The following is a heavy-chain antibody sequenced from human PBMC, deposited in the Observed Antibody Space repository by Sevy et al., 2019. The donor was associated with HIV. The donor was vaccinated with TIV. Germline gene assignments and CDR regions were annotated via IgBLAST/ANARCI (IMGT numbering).Heavy chain of an antibody. CDR2: IKQDGSEK. D-gene: IGHD3-22*01. V-gene: IGHV3-7*03. Sequence: GGSLRLSCAASGFTFSSYWMSWDRQAPGKGLEWVANIKQDGSEKYYVDSVKGRFTISRDNAKNSLYLQMNSLRAEDTAVYYCARDTSASYYDSSGYYPPRLGAFDIWGQGTMVTVSS. CDR3: ARDTSASYYDSSGYYPPRLGAFDI. J-gene: IGHJ3*02. CDR1: GFTFSSYW.